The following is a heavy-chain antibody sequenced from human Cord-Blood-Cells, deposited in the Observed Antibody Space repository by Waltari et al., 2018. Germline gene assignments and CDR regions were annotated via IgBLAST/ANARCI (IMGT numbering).Heavy chain of an antibody. D-gene: IGHD3-9*01. CDR3: ARETGQFDY. V-gene: IGHV4-38-2*02. Sequence: QVQLQESGPGLVKPSETLSLTCAVSGYSISSGYYWGWIRQPPGKGLEWIGSIYHSGSTYYNPSLKSRVTISVDTSKNQFSLKLGSVTAADTAVYYCARETGQFDYWGQGTLVTVSS. CDR1: GYSISSGYY. CDR2: IYHSGST. J-gene: IGHJ4*02.